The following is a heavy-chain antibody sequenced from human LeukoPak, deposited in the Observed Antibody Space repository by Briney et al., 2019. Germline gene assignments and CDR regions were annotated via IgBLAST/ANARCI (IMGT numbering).Heavy chain of an antibody. Sequence: GGSLRLSCAASGFTFSSYWMSWVRQAPGKGLEWVANIKQDGSEKYYVDSVKGRFTISRDNAKNSLYLQMNSLRAEDTAVYYCAKDGGELLWFGELSFDYWGQGTLVTVSS. CDR3: AKDGGELLWFGELSFDY. J-gene: IGHJ4*02. CDR1: GFTFSSYW. D-gene: IGHD3-10*01. V-gene: IGHV3-7*01. CDR2: IKQDGSEK.